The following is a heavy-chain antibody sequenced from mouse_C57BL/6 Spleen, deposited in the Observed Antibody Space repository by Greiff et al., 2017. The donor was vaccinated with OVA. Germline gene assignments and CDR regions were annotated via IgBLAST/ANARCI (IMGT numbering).Heavy chain of an antibody. CDR1: GFTFSDYG. D-gene: IGHD2-13*01. V-gene: IGHV5-17*01. Sequence: EVLLVESGGGLVKPGGSLKLSCAASGFTFSDYGMHWVRQAPEKGLEWVAYISSGSSTIYYADTVKGRFTISRDNAKNTLFLQMTSLRSEDTAIYYCARNRLLYFDDWGQGTTLTVSS. J-gene: IGHJ2*01. CDR2: ISSGSSTI. CDR3: ARNRLLYFDD.